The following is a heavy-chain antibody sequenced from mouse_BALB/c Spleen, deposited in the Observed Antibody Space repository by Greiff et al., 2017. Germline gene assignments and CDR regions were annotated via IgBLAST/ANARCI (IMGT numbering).Heavy chain of an antibody. CDR1: GFNIKDTY. CDR3: ARPPLANWGYWYFDV. CDR2: IDPANGNT. Sequence: EVQLQQSGAELVKPGASVKLSCTASGFNIKDTYMHWVKQRPEQGLEWIGRIDPANGNTKYDPKFQGKATITADTSSNTAYLQLSSLTSEDTAVYYCARPPLANWGYWYFDVWGAGTTVTVSS. J-gene: IGHJ1*01. D-gene: IGHD4-1*01. V-gene: IGHV14-3*02.